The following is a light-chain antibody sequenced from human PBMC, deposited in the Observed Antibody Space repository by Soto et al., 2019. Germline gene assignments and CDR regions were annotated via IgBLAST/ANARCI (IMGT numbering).Light chain of an antibody. CDR2: GAS. V-gene: IGKV3-15*01. Sequence: EIVMTQSPATLSVSPGESATLSCRASQSVSSNLAWYQQKPGQAPRLLIYGASTRATGIPARFSGSGSGTEFTLTNSSLQSEDFAVYYCQQYNNWPPFTFGPGTKVDIK. CDR1: QSVSSN. CDR3: QQYNNWPPFT. J-gene: IGKJ3*01.